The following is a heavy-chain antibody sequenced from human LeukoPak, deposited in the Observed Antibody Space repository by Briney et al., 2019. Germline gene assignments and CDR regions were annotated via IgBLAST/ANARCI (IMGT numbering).Heavy chain of an antibody. CDR2: ISAYNGNT. CDR3: ASHRCCSSTSCYPMLGYYYGMDV. D-gene: IGHD2-2*01. Sequence: ASVNVSCKASGYTFTSYGISWVRQAPGQGLEWMGWISAYNGNTNYAQKLQGRVTMTTDTSTSTAYMELRSLRSDDTAVYYCASHRCCSSTSCYPMLGYYYGMDVWGQGTTVTVSS. CDR1: GYTFTSYG. J-gene: IGHJ6*02. V-gene: IGHV1-18*01.